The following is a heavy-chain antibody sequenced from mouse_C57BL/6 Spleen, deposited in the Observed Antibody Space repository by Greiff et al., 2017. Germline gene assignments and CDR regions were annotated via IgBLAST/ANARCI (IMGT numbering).Heavy chain of an antibody. Sequence: VQLQQPGAELVKPGASVKMSCKASGYTFTSYWITWVKQRPGQGLEWIGDLYPGSGSTNYNEKFKSKATLTVDTSSSTAYMQLSSLTSEDSAVYYCARGGYYWAWFAYWGQGTLVTVSA. D-gene: IGHD2-1*01. V-gene: IGHV1-55*01. CDR3: ARGGYYWAWFAY. CDR1: GYTFTSYW. J-gene: IGHJ3*01. CDR2: LYPGSGST.